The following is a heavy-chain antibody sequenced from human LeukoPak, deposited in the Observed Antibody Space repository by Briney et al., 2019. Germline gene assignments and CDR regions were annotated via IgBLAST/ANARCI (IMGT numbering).Heavy chain of an antibody. CDR1: GFTFISYW. CDR2: INSDGSST. CDR3: ARRDSSGYYNSNWFDP. Sequence: GGSLRLSCAASGFTFISYWMHWVRQAPGKGLVWVSRINSDGSSTSYADSVKGRFTISRDNAKNTLYLQMNSLRAEDTAVYYCARRDSSGYYNSNWFDPWGQGTLVTVSS. D-gene: IGHD3-22*01. V-gene: IGHV3-74*01. J-gene: IGHJ5*02.